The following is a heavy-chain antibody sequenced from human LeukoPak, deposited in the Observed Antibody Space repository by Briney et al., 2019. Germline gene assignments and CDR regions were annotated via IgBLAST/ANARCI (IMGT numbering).Heavy chain of an antibody. V-gene: IGHV1-69*01. D-gene: IGHD4-17*01. CDR3: ARINYGDYYIDY. Sequence: SSVKVSCKASGGTFSSYAISWVRQAPGQGLEWMGGIIPIFGTANYAQKFQGRVTITADESTSTAYMELSSLRSENTAVYYCARINYGDYYIDYWGQGTLVTVSS. CDR2: IIPIFGTA. CDR1: GGTFSSYA. J-gene: IGHJ4*02.